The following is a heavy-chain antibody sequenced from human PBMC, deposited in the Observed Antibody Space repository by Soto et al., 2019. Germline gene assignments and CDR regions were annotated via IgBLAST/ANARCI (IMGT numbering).Heavy chain of an antibody. D-gene: IGHD1-1*01. V-gene: IGHV1-46*03. Sequence: QVQLVQSGAEVMQPGASVKVSCKASGYTFTSYYIQWVRQASGQGLEWMGIINPSGGSTNYAQKFQGRVTMTRDTSTSTVYMELSSLRSEDTAIYYCSRGYPPRDQLGNLPGAFWGQGTLVTVSS. J-gene: IGHJ4*02. CDR1: GYTFTSYY. CDR2: INPSGGST. CDR3: SRGYPPRDQLGNLPGAF.